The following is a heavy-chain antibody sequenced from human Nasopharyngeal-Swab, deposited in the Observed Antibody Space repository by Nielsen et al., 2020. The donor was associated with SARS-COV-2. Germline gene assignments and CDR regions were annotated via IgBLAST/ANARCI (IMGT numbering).Heavy chain of an antibody. D-gene: IGHD1-1*01. CDR1: GYSFATYW. J-gene: IGHJ4*02. Sequence: GESLKISCKASGYSFATYWITWVRQMSGKGLEWMGRLDPSDSYSMYSPSFQGHVTFSADKSTSTAFLEWSSLKASDTAMYYCVGRSSTGTYAFANWGQGTLVTVSS. CDR2: LDPSDSYS. V-gene: IGHV5-10-1*01. CDR3: VGRSSTGTYAFAN.